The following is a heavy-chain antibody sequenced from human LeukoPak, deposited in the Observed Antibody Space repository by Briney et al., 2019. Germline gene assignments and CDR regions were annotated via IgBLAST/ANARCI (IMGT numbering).Heavy chain of an antibody. CDR3: ARRATATGSWGYSDY. Sequence: PSETLSLTCAVSGYSISSGYYWGWIRQPPGKGLEWIGSIYHSGSTYYNPSLKSRVTISVDTSKDQFSLKLSSVTAADTAVYYCARRATATGSWGYSDYWGQGTLVTVSS. D-gene: IGHD7-27*01. J-gene: IGHJ4*02. CDR2: IYHSGST. V-gene: IGHV4-38-2*01. CDR1: GYSISSGYY.